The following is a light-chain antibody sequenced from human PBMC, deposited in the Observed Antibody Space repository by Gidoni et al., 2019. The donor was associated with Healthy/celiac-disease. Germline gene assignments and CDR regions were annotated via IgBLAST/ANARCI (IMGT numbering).Light chain of an antibody. Sequence: EFVWTQSPGTLSLSPVERATLSCRASQSVSSSYLAWYQQKPGQAPRLLIYGASSRATGLPDRFSGSGSGTDFTLTISRLEPEDFAVYYCQQYGSSHMCSFGQGTKLEIK. CDR3: QQYGSSHMCS. CDR1: QSVSSSY. V-gene: IGKV3-20*01. CDR2: GAS. J-gene: IGKJ2*04.